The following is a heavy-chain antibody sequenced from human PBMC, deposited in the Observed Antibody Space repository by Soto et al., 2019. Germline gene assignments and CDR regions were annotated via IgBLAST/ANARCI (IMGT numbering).Heavy chain of an antibody. J-gene: IGHJ6*02. CDR2: IYYTGST. D-gene: IGHD3-16*01. CDR1: GGSVRRGSHY. V-gene: IGHV4-61*01. CDR3: ARDSSITYYYGMDV. Sequence: SETLSLTCTVSGGSVRRGSHYWTWIRQPPGKGLEWIGCIYYTGSTNYNPSLKSRVSISVDTSENQFSLKLSSVTAADTAIYYCARDSSITYYYGMDVWGQGTTVTVSS.